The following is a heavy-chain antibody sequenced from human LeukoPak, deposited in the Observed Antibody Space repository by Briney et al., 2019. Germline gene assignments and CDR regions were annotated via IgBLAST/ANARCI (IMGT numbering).Heavy chain of an antibody. CDR1: GFTFSNYG. D-gene: IGHD5-12*01. Sequence: GGSLRLSCAASGFTFSNYGMHWVRQAPGKGLEWVAFIRFDGNKKYYADSVKGRFTISRDNSKNTLYLQMNSLRAEDTAVYYCARGPSGYHNTGGQGTLVTVSS. CDR2: IRFDGNKK. J-gene: IGHJ4*02. V-gene: IGHV3-30*02. CDR3: ARGPSGYHNT.